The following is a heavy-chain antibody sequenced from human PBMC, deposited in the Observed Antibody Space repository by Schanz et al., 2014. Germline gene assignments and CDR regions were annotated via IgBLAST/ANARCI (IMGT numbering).Heavy chain of an antibody. CDR1: GFNFTDYY. CDR2: ISHNTFYT. CDR3: ARDVYRSGRPFDL. V-gene: IGHV3-11*06. D-gene: IGHD5-18*01. Sequence: QVQLVESGGGLVKPGGSLRLSCAASGFNFTDYYISWLRQAPGMGLEWVSYISHNTFYTDYADSVKGRFTISRDNAKNSVYLQMNTLRAEDTAIYFCARDVYRSGRPFDLWGQGTLVTVSS. J-gene: IGHJ5*02.